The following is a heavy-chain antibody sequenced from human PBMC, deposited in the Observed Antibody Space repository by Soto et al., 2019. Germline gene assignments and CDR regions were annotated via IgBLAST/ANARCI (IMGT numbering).Heavy chain of an antibody. CDR1: GGSISSYY. CDR3: ARQEGLRTLGGVADAFDI. J-gene: IGHJ3*02. D-gene: IGHD3-16*01. Sequence: SETLSLTCTVSGGSISSYYWSWIRQPPGKGLEWIGYIYYSGSTNYNPSLKSRVTISVDTSKNQFSLKLSSVTAADTAVYYCARQEGLRTLGGVADAFDIWGQGTMVTVSS. CDR2: IYYSGST. V-gene: IGHV4-59*08.